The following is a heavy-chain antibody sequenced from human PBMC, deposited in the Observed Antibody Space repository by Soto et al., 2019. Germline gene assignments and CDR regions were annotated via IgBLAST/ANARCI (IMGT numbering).Heavy chain of an antibody. V-gene: IGHV3-23*01. Sequence: GGSLRLSCAASGFTFSSYAMSWVRQAPGKGLEWVSAISGSGGSTYYADSVKGRFTISRDNSKNTLYLQMNSLRAEDTAVYYCAKDVSDCSSTSCYPIDYWGQGTLVTVSS. D-gene: IGHD2-2*01. CDR2: ISGSGGST. CDR1: GFTFSSYA. J-gene: IGHJ4*02. CDR3: AKDVSDCSSTSCYPIDY.